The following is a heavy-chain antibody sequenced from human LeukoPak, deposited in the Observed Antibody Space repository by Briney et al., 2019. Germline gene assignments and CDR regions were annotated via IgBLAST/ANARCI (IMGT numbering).Heavy chain of an antibody. D-gene: IGHD6-13*01. CDR2: ISAYNGNT. V-gene: IGHV1-18*01. CDR3: ARAYGFVAAGTTYNWFDP. Sequence: ASVTVSCTASGYTFTSYGISWVRQAPGQGLEWMGWISAYNGNTNYAQKLQGRVTIPTDTSTSTAYMELRSLRSDDTAVYYCARAYGFVAAGTTYNWFDPWGQGTLVTVSS. J-gene: IGHJ5*02. CDR1: GYTFTSYG.